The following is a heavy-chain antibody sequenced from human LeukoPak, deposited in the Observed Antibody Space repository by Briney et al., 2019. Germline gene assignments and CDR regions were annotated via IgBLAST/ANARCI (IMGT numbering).Heavy chain of an antibody. CDR3: ARGSRYCSGGSCSYYYYYGMDV. J-gene: IGHJ6*02. V-gene: IGHV3-30*03. D-gene: IGHD2-15*01. CDR2: ISYDGSNK. Sequence: GGSLRLSCAASGFTFSSYGMHWVRQAPGKGLEWVAVISYDGSNKYYADSVKGRFTISRDNSKNTLYLQMNSLRAEDTAVYYCARGSRYCSGGSCSYYYYYGMDVWGQGTTVTVSS. CDR1: GFTFSSYG.